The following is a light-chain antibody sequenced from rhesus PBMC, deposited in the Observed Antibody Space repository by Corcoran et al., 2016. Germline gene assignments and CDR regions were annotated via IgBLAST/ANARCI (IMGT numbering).Light chain of an antibody. CDR2: EVS. V-gene: IGKV2-104*02. CDR3: MQALEFPLT. J-gene: IGKJ4*01. CDR1: QSLLDSEDGNTY. Sequence: DIVMTQTPLSLPVTPGEPASISCRSSQSLLDSEDGNTYLDWYLQKPGQSPQLLIYEVSNRASGVPDRFSGSGSDTEFTLKISRVEAEDFGVYYCMQALEFPLTFGGGTKVEIK.